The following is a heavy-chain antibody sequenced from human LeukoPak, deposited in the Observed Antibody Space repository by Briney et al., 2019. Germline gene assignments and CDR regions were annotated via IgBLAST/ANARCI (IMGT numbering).Heavy chain of an antibody. CDR1: GGSFSGYY. CDR3: ARGLPTYYYDSSGYYFRY. Sequence: SETLSLTRAVYGGSFSGYYWSWIRQPPGKGLEWIGEINHSGSTNYNPSLKSRVTISVDTSKNQFSLKLSSVTAADTAVYYCARGLPTYYYDSSGYYFRYWGQGTLVTVSS. D-gene: IGHD3-22*01. J-gene: IGHJ4*02. V-gene: IGHV4-34*01. CDR2: INHSGST.